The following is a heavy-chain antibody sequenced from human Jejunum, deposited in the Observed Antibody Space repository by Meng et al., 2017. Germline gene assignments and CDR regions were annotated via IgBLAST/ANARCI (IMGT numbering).Heavy chain of an antibody. CDR3: AKDGGIGFTDFDY. V-gene: IGHV3-30*01. CDR1: GFTFGSYA. J-gene: IGHJ4*02. CDR2: ISDDRNRQ. Sequence: RQGESVGGGMQPGGVLRHSRAASGFTFGSYAMHGDRQAPDKGLGWLAVISDDRNRQNYPDSVKGRLTISRDNSRNTLFVQMNSLSAEDTAVYYCAKDGGIGFTDFDYWGQGTLVTVSS. D-gene: IGHD3-3*01.